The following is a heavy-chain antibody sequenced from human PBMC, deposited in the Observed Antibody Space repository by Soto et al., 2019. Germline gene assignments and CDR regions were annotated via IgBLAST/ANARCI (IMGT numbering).Heavy chain of an antibody. V-gene: IGHV1-69*01. CDR1: GGTFSSYA. Sequence: VQLVQSWAEVKKPGSSVKVSCKASGGTFSSYAISWVRQAPGQGLEWMGGSIPIFGTANYALTFRGRVRITADERRSTAYMDLSSLRSEETAVYYCARGGWHQLERRQEIRGLFDPWGQGTLVTVSA. J-gene: IGHJ5*02. CDR3: ARGGWHQLERRQEIRGLFDP. D-gene: IGHD6-13*01. CDR2: SIPIFGTA.